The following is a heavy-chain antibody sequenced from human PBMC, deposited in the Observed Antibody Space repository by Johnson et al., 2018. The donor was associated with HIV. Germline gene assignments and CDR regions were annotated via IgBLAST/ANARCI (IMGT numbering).Heavy chain of an antibody. CDR1: GFTFNNAW. CDR2: IYSQTDGGTI. CDR3: TTMSALWFGDLHVFGDGFDI. Sequence: VQLVESGGGLVKPGGSLRLSCAASGFTFNNAWMSWVRQAPGKGLEWIGRIYSQTDGGTIDYAAAVKGRFIISRDDSKNTLYLQMNGLKTEDTAVYYCTTMSALWFGDLHVFGDGFDIWGQGTMVTVSS. D-gene: IGHD3-10*01. V-gene: IGHV3-15*01. J-gene: IGHJ3*02.